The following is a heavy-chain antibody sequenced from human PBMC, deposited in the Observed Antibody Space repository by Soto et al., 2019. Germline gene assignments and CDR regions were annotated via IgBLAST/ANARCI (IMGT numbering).Heavy chain of an antibody. D-gene: IGHD3-3*01. J-gene: IGHJ6*03. V-gene: IGHV1-18*01. Sequence: GASVKVSCKASGYTFTSYGISWVRQAPGQGLEWMGWISAYNGNTNYAQKLQGRVTMTTDTSTSTAYMELRSLRSDDTAVYYCAILGGDDWWSGNSYYYYCLDGWGKGTTVNV. CDR1: GYTFTSYG. CDR2: ISAYNGNT. CDR3: AILGGDDWWSGNSYYYYCLDG.